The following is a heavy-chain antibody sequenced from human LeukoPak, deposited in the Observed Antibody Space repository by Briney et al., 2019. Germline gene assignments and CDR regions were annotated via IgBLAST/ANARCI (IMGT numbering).Heavy chain of an antibody. J-gene: IGHJ6*02. V-gene: IGHV3-74*01. CDR2: INSDASST. CDR1: GFTFSSYW. Sequence: GGSLRLSCAASGFTFSSYWVHWVRQAPGKGLGGVSHINSDASSTGYAESVKGRFTSHRDNTNNTLYLQMNSLRAEDTAVYYCARRNTYYYYGIDVWGQGTKVTVSS. CDR3: ARRNTYYYYGIDV. D-gene: IGHD1-14*01.